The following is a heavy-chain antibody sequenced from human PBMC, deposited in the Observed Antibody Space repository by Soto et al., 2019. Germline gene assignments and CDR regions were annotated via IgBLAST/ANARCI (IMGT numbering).Heavy chain of an antibody. CDR3: ARGGLRPDAFDI. V-gene: IGHV4-30-2*01. CDR2: IYHSGST. J-gene: IGHJ3*02. D-gene: IGHD4-17*01. CDR1: GGSISSGGYS. Sequence: SETLSLTCAVSGGSISSGGYSWSWIRQPPGKGLEWIGYIYHSGSTYYNTSLKSRVTISVDRSKSQFSLKLSSVTAADTAVYYCARGGLRPDAFDIWGQGTMVT.